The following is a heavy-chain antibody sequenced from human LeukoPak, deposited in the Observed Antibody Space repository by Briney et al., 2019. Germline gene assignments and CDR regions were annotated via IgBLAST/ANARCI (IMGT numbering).Heavy chain of an antibody. D-gene: IGHD4-17*01. CDR3: ARDPTPGDPPHY. Sequence: GGSLRLSCAASGFTFSSYSMNWVRQAPGKGLEWVSSISSSSSYIYYADSVKGRFTISRDNAKNSLYLQMNSLSAEDTAVYYCARDPTPGDPPHYWGQGTLVTVSS. J-gene: IGHJ4*02. CDR2: ISSSSSYI. V-gene: IGHV3-21*01. CDR1: GFTFSSYS.